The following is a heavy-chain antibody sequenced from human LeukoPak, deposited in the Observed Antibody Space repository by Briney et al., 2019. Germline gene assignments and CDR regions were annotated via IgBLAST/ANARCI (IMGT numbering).Heavy chain of an antibody. D-gene: IGHD2-2*01. CDR1: GFTFSSYS. V-gene: IGHV3-23*01. Sequence: GGSLRLSCAASGFTFSSYSMNWVRQAPGKGLEWVSAISGSGGSTYYADSVKGRFTISRDNSKNTLYLQMNSLRAEDTAVYYCAKDSCSSTSCYWDYWGQGTLVTVSS. J-gene: IGHJ4*02. CDR3: AKDSCSSTSCYWDY. CDR2: ISGSGGST.